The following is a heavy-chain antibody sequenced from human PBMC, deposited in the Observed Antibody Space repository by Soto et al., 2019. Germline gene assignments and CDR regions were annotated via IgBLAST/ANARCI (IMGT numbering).Heavy chain of an antibody. CDR1: GGSISSGGYY. J-gene: IGHJ4*02. D-gene: IGHD5-18*01. CDR2: IYYSGST. Sequence: QVQLQESGPGLVKPSQTLSLTCTVSGGSISSGGYYWSWIRQHPGKGLEWIGYIYYSGSTYYNPSLKSRVTLSVDTSKNQFSLKLSSLTAADTAVYYCARSGYSYGPNPLLYWGQGTLVTVSS. CDR3: ARSGYSYGPNPLLY. V-gene: IGHV4-31*03.